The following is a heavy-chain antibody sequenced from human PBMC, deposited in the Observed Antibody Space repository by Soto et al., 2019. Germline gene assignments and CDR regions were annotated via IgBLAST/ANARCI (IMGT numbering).Heavy chain of an antibody. CDR2: IYYSGST. D-gene: IGHD2-2*02. V-gene: IGHV4-31*03. CDR3: ARERCSSTSCYNWGYAFDI. CDR1: GGSISSGGYY. Sequence: SETLSLTCTVSGGSISSGGYYWSWIRQHPGKGLEWIGYIYYSGSTYYNQSLKSRVTISVDTSKNQFSLKLSSVTAADTAVYYCARERCSSTSCYNWGYAFDIWGQGTMVTVSS. J-gene: IGHJ3*02.